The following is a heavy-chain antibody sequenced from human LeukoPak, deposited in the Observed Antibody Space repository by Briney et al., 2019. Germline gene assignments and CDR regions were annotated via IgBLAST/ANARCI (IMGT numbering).Heavy chain of an antibody. V-gene: IGHV3-23*01. D-gene: IGHD3-10*01. CDR1: GFTFSSYA. J-gene: IGHJ1*01. CDR2: ISAGGSKT. Sequence: GGSLRLSCAASGFTFSSYAMTWVRQAPGRGLQWVSAISAGGSKTYYADSVKGRFTISRDNSNNTLYLQMSGLRVEDTAVYYCAKSPQWFGELWGQGTLVTVSS. CDR3: AKSPQWFGEL.